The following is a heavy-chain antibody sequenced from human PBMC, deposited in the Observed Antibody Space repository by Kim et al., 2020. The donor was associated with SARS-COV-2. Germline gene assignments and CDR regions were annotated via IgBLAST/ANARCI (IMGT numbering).Heavy chain of an antibody. J-gene: IGHJ6*01. Sequence: GGSLRLSCAASGFTFSSYAMHWVRQAPGKGLEWVAVISYDGSNKYYADSVKGRFTISRDNSKNTLYLQMNSLRAEHTAVYYCANDYYDSSGYSYGMDVWG. CDR2: ISYDGSNK. CDR1: GFTFSSYA. CDR3: ANDYYDSSGYSYGMDV. D-gene: IGHD3-22*01. V-gene: IGHV3-30*04.